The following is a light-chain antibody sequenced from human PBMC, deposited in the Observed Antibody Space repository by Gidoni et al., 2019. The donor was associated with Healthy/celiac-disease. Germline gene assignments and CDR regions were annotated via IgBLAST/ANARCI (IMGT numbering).Light chain of an antibody. V-gene: IGKV3-20*01. CDR1: QSVSSSY. Sequence: EIVLTQSPGTLSLSPGERATLSCRASQSVSSSYVAWYQQKPGQAPRLLSYGASSRATGIPDRFSGSGSGTDFTLTISRLEPEDFAVYYCQQYGSSPLTFGGGTKVEIK. CDR2: GAS. J-gene: IGKJ4*01. CDR3: QQYGSSPLT.